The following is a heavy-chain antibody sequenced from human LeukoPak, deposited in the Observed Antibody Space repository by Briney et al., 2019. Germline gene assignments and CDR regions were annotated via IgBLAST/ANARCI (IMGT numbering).Heavy chain of an antibody. CDR2: MYYSGST. V-gene: IGHV4-39*01. Sequence: SETLSLTCIVSGGSINSNIYSWGWIRQPPGKGLEWIGSMYYSGSTYYDPSLKSRVTISEDTSKNQFSLKLSSVTAADTAVYYCARAGGATIFQSAFDIWGQGTMVTVSS. J-gene: IGHJ3*02. CDR1: GGSINSNIYS. D-gene: IGHD5-24*01. CDR3: ARAGGATIFQSAFDI.